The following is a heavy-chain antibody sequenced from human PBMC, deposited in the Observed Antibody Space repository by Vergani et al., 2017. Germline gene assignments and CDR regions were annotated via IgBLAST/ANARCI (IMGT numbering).Heavy chain of an antibody. CDR2: IYPSDSDT. V-gene: IGHV5-51*01. CDR1: EYSFGNYW. CDR3: ARHTTYTDS. D-gene: IGHD1-1*01. Sequence: EVELVPSGPEMRKPGESLKISCKGSEYSFGNYWIGWVRQMPEKGLEWRRIIYPSDSDTRYSPSFQGQVTISADKSISTAFLQWDSLKASDPALYYCARHTTYTDSWGQGTLVTVSS. J-gene: IGHJ4*02.